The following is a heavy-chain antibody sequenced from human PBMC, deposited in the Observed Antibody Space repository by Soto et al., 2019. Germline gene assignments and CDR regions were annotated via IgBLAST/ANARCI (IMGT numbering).Heavy chain of an antibody. J-gene: IGHJ5*01. CDR2: INHSVRV. D-gene: IGHD3-22*01. V-gene: IGHV4-34*01. CDR3: LISAYDTNGYYRFDP. Sequence: SETLSLTCAVYGGSFSGHSWTWIRQSPGKGLEWIGDINHSVRVNYNPSLKSRVPISLYTYKNQFPLTLSAVTAADTAMYYYLISAYDTNGYYRFDPWGQGTMVTVSS. CDR1: GGSFSGHS.